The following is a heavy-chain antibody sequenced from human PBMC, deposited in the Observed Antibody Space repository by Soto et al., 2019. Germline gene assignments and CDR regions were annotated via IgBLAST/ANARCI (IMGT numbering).Heavy chain of an antibody. D-gene: IGHD6-13*01. CDR2: ISGDGGST. CDR1: GFTFDDYA. V-gene: IGHV3-43*02. CDR3: AKDSSSWYEAGYYGMDV. Sequence: GGSLRLSCAASGFTFDDYAMHWVRQAPGKGLKWVSLISGDGGSTYYADSVKGRFTISRDNSKNSLYLQMNSLRTEDTALYYCAKDSSSWYEAGYYGMDVWGQGTTVTVSS. J-gene: IGHJ6*02.